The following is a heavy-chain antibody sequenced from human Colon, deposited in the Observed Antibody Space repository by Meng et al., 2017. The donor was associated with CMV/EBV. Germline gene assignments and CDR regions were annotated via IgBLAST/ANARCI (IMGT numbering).Heavy chain of an antibody. CDR3: AKDIAMAGVVNGVEN. D-gene: IGHD3-3*01. CDR2: ISWNGGRV. J-gene: IGHJ4*02. Sequence: SCAASGFTFDDFAMHWVRQGPGKGLEWVSGISWNGGRVGYADTVKGRFTISRDNAKNSVYLQMNSLRVEDTGVYYCAKDIAMAGVVNGVENWGQGTLVTVSS. CDR1: GFTFDDFA. V-gene: IGHV3-9*01.